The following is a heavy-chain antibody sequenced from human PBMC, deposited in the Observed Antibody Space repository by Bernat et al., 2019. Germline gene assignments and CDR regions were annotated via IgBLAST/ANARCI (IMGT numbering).Heavy chain of an antibody. CDR3: ARPAYCGGDCSYYYYYMDV. J-gene: IGHJ6*03. Sequence: EVQVVQSGAEVKKPGESLRISCKGSGYSFTNYWISWVRQMTGKGLAWMGRIDPSDSYTNYSPSFQGHVTISADKSISTAYLQWSRLKASDTAMYYCARPAYCGGDCSYYYYYMDVWGKGTTVTVSS. CDR1: GYSFTNYW. V-gene: IGHV5-10-1*03. CDR2: IDPSDSYT. D-gene: IGHD2-21*01.